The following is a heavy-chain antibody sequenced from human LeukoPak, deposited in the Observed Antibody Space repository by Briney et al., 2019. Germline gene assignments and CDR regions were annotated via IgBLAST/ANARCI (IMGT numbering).Heavy chain of an antibody. CDR2: ISSSGTTM. CDR3: ARDRGLEQS. Sequence: GGSLRLSCAATGVTFSSYEMNWVRQAPGKGLEWVSYISSSGTTMYHADSVKGRFTISRDNAKNSLYLQMNSLRAEDTAVYYCARDRGLEQSWGQGTLVTVSS. CDR1: GVTFSSYE. J-gene: IGHJ4*02. V-gene: IGHV3-48*03. D-gene: IGHD1/OR15-1a*01.